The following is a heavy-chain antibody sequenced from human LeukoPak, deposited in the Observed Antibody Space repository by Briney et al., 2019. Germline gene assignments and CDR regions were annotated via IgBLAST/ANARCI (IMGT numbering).Heavy chain of an antibody. Sequence: SETLSLTCAVYGGSFSGYYWSWIRQPPGKGLEWIGEINHSGSTYYNPSLKSRVTISVDTSKNQFSLKLSSVTAADTAVYYCARVSGDSSGYTVSWFDPWGQGTLVTVSS. CDR2: INHSGST. CDR1: GGSFSGYY. D-gene: IGHD3-22*01. V-gene: IGHV4-34*01. CDR3: ARVSGDSSGYTVSWFDP. J-gene: IGHJ5*02.